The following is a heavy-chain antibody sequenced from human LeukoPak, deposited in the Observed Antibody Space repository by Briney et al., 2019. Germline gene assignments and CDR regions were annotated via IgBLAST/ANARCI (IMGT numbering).Heavy chain of an antibody. CDR3: ARSGDIVVVGNWFDP. Sequence: ASVKVSCKASGYTFTSYGISWVRQAPGQGLEWMGWISAYNGNTNYAQNLQGRVTMTTDTSTRSAYMELRSLRSDDTAVYYCARSGDIVVVGNWFDPWGQGTLVTVSS. CDR2: ISAYNGNT. CDR1: GYTFTSYG. V-gene: IGHV1-18*01. D-gene: IGHD2-2*01. J-gene: IGHJ5*02.